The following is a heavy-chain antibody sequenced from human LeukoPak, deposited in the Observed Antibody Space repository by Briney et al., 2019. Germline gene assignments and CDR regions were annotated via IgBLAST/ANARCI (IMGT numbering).Heavy chain of an antibody. CDR3: AKDPYYYGSESYAYFDY. D-gene: IGHD3-10*01. CDR2: ISGSGGST. CDR1: GFTFSSYA. Sequence: GGSLRLSCAASGFTFSSYAMSWVRQAPGKGLEWVSAISGSGGSTYYADSVKGRFTISRGNSKNTLYLQMNSLRAEDTAVYYCAKDPYYYGSESYAYFDYWGQGTLVTVSS. V-gene: IGHV3-23*01. J-gene: IGHJ4*02.